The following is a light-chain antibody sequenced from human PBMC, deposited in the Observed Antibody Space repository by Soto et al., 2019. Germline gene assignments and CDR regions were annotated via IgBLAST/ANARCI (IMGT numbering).Light chain of an antibody. CDR2: AAS. CDR1: QAIGTF. J-gene: IGKJ3*01. CDR3: QQSYSTPQIT. V-gene: IGKV1-39*01. Sequence: DFQMTQSPSSLSASVGDRVTITCRASQAIGTFLNWYQQKPGKPPNLLIYAASNLLSGVSSRFSGSGSGTDFTLTISSLQPEDFATYYCQQSYSTPQITFGPGTKVDVK.